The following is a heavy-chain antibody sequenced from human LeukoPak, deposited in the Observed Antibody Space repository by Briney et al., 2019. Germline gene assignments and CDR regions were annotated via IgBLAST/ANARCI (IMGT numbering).Heavy chain of an antibody. Sequence: GGSLRLSCAASGFTFSGSAMHWVRQAPGKGLEWVAFIRYDGSNEHYADSVKGRFTISRDNSKNTLYLQMNSLRAEDTAVYYCAKDTYSGSSGYYVFDYWGQGTLVTVSS. CDR2: IRYDGSNE. V-gene: IGHV3-30*02. CDR3: AKDTYSGSSGYYVFDY. D-gene: IGHD3-22*01. J-gene: IGHJ4*02. CDR1: GFTFSGSA.